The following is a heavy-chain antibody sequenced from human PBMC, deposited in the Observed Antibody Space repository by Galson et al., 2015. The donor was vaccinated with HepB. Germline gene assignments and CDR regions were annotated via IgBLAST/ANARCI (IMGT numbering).Heavy chain of an antibody. CDR3: ARGGSGTFRRGMDV. CDR1: GGSINTYY. CDR2: IYYSGNT. J-gene: IGHJ6*02. D-gene: IGHD1-26*01. V-gene: IGHV4-59*01. Sequence: ETLSLTCTVSGGSINTYYWSWIRQPPGKGLEWIAYIYYSGNTNYNPSLKSRVAISVDTSKNQFSLKLSSVTAADTAVYYCARGGSGTFRRGMDVWGQGTTVTVSS.